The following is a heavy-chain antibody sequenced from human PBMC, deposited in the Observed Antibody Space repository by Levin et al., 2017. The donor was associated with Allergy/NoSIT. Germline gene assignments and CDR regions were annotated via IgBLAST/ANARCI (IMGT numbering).Heavy chain of an antibody. CDR2: ISAYNGNT. J-gene: IGHJ4*02. CDR1: GYTFTSYG. CDR3: ARDTPDYVWGSYRLYYFDY. V-gene: IGHV1-18*01. Sequence: ASVKVSCKASGYTFTSYGISWVRQAPGQGLEWMGWISAYNGNTNYAQKLQGRVTMTTDTSTSTAYMELRSLRSDDTAVYYCARDTPDYVWGSYRLYYFDYWGQGTLVTVSS. D-gene: IGHD3-16*02.